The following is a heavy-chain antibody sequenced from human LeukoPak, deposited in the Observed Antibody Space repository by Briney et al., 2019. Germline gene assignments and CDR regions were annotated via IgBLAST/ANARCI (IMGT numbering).Heavy chain of an antibody. CDR1: GFTFSGYA. Sequence: GGSLRLSCAASGFTFSGYAMSWVRQAPGKGMEWVANIKEDGTDIHYVDSVKGRFTISRDNAKNSLFLQMNSLRAEDSAVYYCARKLGYGRYWGQGTLVTVSS. CDR2: IKEDGTDI. J-gene: IGHJ4*02. D-gene: IGHD5-12*01. CDR3: ARKLGYGRY. V-gene: IGHV3-7*01.